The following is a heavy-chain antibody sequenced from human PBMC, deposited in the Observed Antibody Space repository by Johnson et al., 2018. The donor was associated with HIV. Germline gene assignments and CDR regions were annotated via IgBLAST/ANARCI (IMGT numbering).Heavy chain of an antibody. CDR1: GFTFSSYA. CDR3: AKPPMATSIPSDAFDI. V-gene: IGHV3-30-3*02. Sequence: QVQLVESGGGVVQPGRSLRLSCAASGFTFSSYAMHWVRQAPGKGLEWVAVISYDGSNKYYADSVKGRFTISRENSKNTLYLQMNSLRAEDTAVYYCAKPPMATSIPSDAFDIWGQGTIVTVSS. CDR2: ISYDGSNK. D-gene: IGHD5-24*01. J-gene: IGHJ3*02.